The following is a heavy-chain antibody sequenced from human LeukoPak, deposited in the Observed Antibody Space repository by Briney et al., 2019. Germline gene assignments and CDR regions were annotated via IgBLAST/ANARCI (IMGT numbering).Heavy chain of an antibody. V-gene: IGHV3-48*01. CDR3: ARAVIGIFDN. J-gene: IGHJ4*02. Sequence: LAGGSLRLSCAASGFTFNSYSMNWVRQAPGKGLEWVSYISSSSSTIQYADSVKGRFTISRDNAENSLYLQMNSLGVEDTAVYYCARAVIGIFDNWGQGTLVTVSS. CDR2: ISSSSSTI. CDR1: GFTFNSYS.